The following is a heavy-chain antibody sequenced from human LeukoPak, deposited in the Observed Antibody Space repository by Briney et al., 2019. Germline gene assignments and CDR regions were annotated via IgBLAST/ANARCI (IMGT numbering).Heavy chain of an antibody. V-gene: IGHV4-61*02. D-gene: IGHD6-13*01. CDR2: IYTSGST. Sequence: SETLSLTCTVSGASISSGSYYWSWIRQPAGKGLEWIGRIYTSGSTNYNPSLLSLKSRVTISVDTSKNQLSLRLSSVTAADTAVYYCARWSSSWYSFDYWGQETQVTVSS. CDR1: GASISSGSYY. CDR3: ARWSSSWYSFDY. J-gene: IGHJ4*02.